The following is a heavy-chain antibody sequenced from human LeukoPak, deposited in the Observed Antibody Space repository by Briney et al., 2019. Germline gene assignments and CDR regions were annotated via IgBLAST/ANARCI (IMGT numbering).Heavy chain of an antibody. CDR3: ASKGYYDSSGYYFDY. V-gene: IGHV4-34*01. D-gene: IGHD3-22*01. CDR1: GGSFSGYY. Sequence: SETLSLTCAVYGGSFSGYYWSWIRQPPGKGQEWIGEINHSGSTNYNPSLKSRVTISVDTSKNQFSLKLSSVTAADTAVYYCASKGYYDSSGYYFDYWGQGTLVTVSS. J-gene: IGHJ4*02. CDR2: INHSGST.